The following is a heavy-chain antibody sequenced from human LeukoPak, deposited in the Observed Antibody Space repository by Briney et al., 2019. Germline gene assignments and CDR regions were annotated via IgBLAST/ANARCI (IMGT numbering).Heavy chain of an antibody. D-gene: IGHD6-13*01. CDR1: GDSVSSNSAA. V-gene: IGHV6-1*01. CDR3: ARGYSSSWYHYYYMDV. J-gene: IGHJ6*03. CDR2: TYYRSKWYN. Sequence: SQTLSLTCAISGDSVSSNSAAWNWIRQSPSRGLEWLGRTYYRSKWYNDYAVSVKSRITINPDTSKNQFSLQLNSVTPEDTAVYYCARGYSSSWYHYYYMDVWGKGTTVTVSS.